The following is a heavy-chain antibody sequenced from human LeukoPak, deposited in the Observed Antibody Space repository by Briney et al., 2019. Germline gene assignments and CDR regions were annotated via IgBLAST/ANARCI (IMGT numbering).Heavy chain of an antibody. J-gene: IGHJ6*03. Sequence: GGSLRLSCAASGFTFSSYAMSWVRQAPGKGLEWVSAVSGSGGSTYYADSVKGRFTISRDNSKNTLYLQMNSLRAEDTAVYYCARSAYDFWSGYPKDYYYYMDVWGKGTTVTVSS. CDR1: GFTFSSYA. CDR3: ARSAYDFWSGYPKDYYYYMDV. CDR2: VSGSGGST. V-gene: IGHV3-23*01. D-gene: IGHD3-3*01.